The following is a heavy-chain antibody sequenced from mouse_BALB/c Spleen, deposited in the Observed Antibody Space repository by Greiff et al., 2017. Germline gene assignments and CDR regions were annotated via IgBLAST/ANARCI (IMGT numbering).Heavy chain of an antibody. Sequence: EVQRVESGGGLVKPGGSLKLSCAASGFTFSDYYMYWVRQTPEKRLEWVATISDGGSYTYYPDSVKGRFTISRDNAKNNLYLQMSSLKSEDTAMYYCARGDYGSSPYFDVWGAGTTVTVSS. J-gene: IGHJ1*01. CDR1: GFTFSDYY. CDR2: ISDGGSYT. V-gene: IGHV5-4*02. D-gene: IGHD1-1*01. CDR3: ARGDYGSSPYFDV.